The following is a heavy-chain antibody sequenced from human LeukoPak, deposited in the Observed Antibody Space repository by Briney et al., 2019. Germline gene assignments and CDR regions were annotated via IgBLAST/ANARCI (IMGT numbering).Heavy chain of an antibody. CDR3: ARTLWFGELVRFDP. Sequence: PSETLSLTCTVSGGSISSGGYYWSWIRQHPGKGLEWIGYIYYSGSTYYNPSLKSRVTISVDTSKNQFSLKLSSVTAADTAVYYCARTLWFGELVRFDPWGQGTLVTVSS. J-gene: IGHJ5*02. CDR2: IYYSGST. V-gene: IGHV4-31*03. D-gene: IGHD3-10*01. CDR1: GGSISSGGYY.